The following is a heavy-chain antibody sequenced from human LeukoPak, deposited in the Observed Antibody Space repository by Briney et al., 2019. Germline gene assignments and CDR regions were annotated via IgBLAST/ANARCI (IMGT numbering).Heavy chain of an antibody. V-gene: IGHV1-8*01. CDR2: MNPNSGNT. CDR1: GYTFTSYD. J-gene: IGHJ6*02. CDR3: VREIIYYYYGMDV. D-gene: IGHD3-10*01. Sequence: ASVKVSCKASGYTFTSYDMNWVRQATGQGLEWMGWMNPNSGNTGYAQKFQGRVTMTRDTSTSTAYMELSSLRSGDTAVYYCVREIIYYYYGMDVWGQGTTVTVSS.